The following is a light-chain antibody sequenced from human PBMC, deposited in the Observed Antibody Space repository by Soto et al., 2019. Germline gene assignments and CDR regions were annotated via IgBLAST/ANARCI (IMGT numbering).Light chain of an antibody. CDR3: QHYNSYSEA. V-gene: IGKV3D-15*01. J-gene: IGKJ1*01. CDR1: QSVSNN. Sequence: IVMTQSPATLSGSPGERATLSCRASQSVSNNLAWYQQKPGLAPRLLIYDASSRATGVPDRFSGGGSGTDFTLTISSLQPDDFATYYCQHYNSYSEAFGQGTKVDIK. CDR2: DAS.